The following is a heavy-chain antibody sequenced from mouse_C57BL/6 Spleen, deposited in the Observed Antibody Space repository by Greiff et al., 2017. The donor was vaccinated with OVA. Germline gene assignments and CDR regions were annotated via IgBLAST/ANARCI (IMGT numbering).Heavy chain of an antibody. Sequence: VQLVESGAELVRPGTSVKVSCKASGYAFTNYLIEWVKQRPGQGLEWIGVINPGSGGTNYNEKFKGKATLTADKSSSTAYMQLSSLTSEDSAVYFCARSRDYGDYWGQGTTLTVSS. D-gene: IGHD3-1*01. CDR3: ARSRDYGDY. CDR1: GYAFTNYL. J-gene: IGHJ2*01. CDR2: INPGSGGT. V-gene: IGHV1-54*01.